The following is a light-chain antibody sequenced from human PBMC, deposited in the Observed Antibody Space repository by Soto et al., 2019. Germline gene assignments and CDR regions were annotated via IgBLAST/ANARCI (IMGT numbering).Light chain of an antibody. CDR3: CSYGGSYTPYV. Sequence: QSVLTQPRSVSGSPGQSVIISCTGTSSDVGLYNYVSWYQQHPGKAPKLIIYDVSKRPSGVPDRFSGSKSGNTASLTISGLQAEDEGEYFCCSYGGSYTPYVFGTGTKVTVL. V-gene: IGLV2-11*01. J-gene: IGLJ1*01. CDR2: DVS. CDR1: SSDVGLYNY.